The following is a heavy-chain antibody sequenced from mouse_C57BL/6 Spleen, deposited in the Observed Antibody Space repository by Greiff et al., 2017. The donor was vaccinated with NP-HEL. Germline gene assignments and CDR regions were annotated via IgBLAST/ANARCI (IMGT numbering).Heavy chain of an antibody. D-gene: IGHD1-1*01. CDR2: IWGGGST. CDR3: AKRDYYGSSYGAMDY. Sequence: VQVVESGPGLVAPSQCLSISCTVSGFSLTSYGVDWVRQPPGKGLEWLGVIWGGGSTNYNSALMSRLSISKDNSKSQVFLKMNSLQTDDTAMYYCAKRDYYGSSYGAMDYWGQGTSVTVSS. V-gene: IGHV2-9*01. J-gene: IGHJ4*01. CDR1: GFSLTSYG.